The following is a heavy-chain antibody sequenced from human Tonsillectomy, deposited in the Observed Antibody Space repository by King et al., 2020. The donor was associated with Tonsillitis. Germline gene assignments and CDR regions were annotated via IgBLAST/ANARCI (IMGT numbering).Heavy chain of an antibody. CDR3: ARTMFKYDYYGMDV. D-gene: IGHD3-10*02. Sequence: VQLVESGAEVRKPGASVKVSCKASGYTFNSYDINWVRQAAGQGLEWMGWMNPNSTNTGYAQKFQGRVSLCRNTSIRTAYMELSSLRSEDTAVYYCARTMFKYDYYGMDVWGQGTTVTVSS. V-gene: IGHV1-8*01. CDR1: GYTFNSYD. CDR2: MNPNSTNT. J-gene: IGHJ6*02.